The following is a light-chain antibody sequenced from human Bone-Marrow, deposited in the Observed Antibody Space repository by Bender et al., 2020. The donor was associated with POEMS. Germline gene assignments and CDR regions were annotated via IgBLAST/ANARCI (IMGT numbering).Light chain of an antibody. Sequence: QSVLTQPPSASGTPGQRVTISCSGGSSNIGAHAVNWYQHLPGTAPKLLIYSSHRRPSEVPDRFPGSRAGTSASLAMSGLQSEDDADYYCAVWDDSLNGWVFGGGTKLAVL. CDR1: SSNIGAHA. J-gene: IGLJ3*02. CDR3: AVWDDSLNGWV. V-gene: IGLV1-44*01. CDR2: SSH.